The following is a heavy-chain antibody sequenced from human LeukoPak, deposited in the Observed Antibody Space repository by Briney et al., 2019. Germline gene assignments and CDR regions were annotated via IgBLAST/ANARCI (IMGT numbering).Heavy chain of an antibody. CDR2: INSDGTST. J-gene: IGHJ4*02. CDR3: ARGNRGYGNFDY. D-gene: IGHD3-22*01. CDR1: GFTLSSYW. Sequence: PGGSLRLSCAASGFTLSSYWMHWVRKAPGKGVVWVSRINSDGTSTSYADSVKGRFTISKDNAKNTLYLQMNSLRAEDTAVYYCARGNRGYGNFDYWGQGTLVTVSS. V-gene: IGHV3-74*01.